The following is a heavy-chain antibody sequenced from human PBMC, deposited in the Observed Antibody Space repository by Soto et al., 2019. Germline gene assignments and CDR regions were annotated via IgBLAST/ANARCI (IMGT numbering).Heavy chain of an antibody. V-gene: IGHV1-18*01. Sequence: ASVKVSCKASGYTFTSYGISWVRQAPGQGLEWMGWISAYNGNTNYAQKLQGRVTMTTDTSTSTAYMELRSLRSDDTAVYYCARALYIVATTVHYYYGMDVWGQGTTVTVSS. J-gene: IGHJ6*02. D-gene: IGHD5-12*01. CDR3: ARALYIVATTVHYYYGMDV. CDR1: GYTFTSYG. CDR2: ISAYNGNT.